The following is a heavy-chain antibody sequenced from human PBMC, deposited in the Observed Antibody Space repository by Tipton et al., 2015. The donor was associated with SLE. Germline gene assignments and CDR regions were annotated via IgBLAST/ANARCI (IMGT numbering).Heavy chain of an antibody. CDR1: GGSISSGSYY. CDR3: AARTGDVLYYYYMDV. J-gene: IGHJ6*03. Sequence: TLSLTCTVSGGSISSGSYYWSWIRQPAGKGLEWIGRIYTSGSTNYNPSLKSRVTISVDTSKNQFSLKLSSVTAADTAVYYCAARTGDVLYYYYMDVWGKGTTVTVS. D-gene: IGHD7-27*01. V-gene: IGHV4-61*02. CDR2: IYTSGST.